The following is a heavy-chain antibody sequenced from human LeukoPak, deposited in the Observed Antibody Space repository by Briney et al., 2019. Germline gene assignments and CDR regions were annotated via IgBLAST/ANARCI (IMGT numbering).Heavy chain of an antibody. Sequence: PSETLSLTCAVYGGSFSGYYWSWIRQPPGKGLEWIGEINHSGSTNYNPSLKSRVTISVDTSKNQFSLKLSSVTAADTAVYYCAIASYDYFDYWGQGTLATVSS. J-gene: IGHJ4*02. CDR2: INHSGST. CDR3: AIASYDYFDY. CDR1: GGSFSGYY. V-gene: IGHV4-34*01. D-gene: IGHD2-21*01.